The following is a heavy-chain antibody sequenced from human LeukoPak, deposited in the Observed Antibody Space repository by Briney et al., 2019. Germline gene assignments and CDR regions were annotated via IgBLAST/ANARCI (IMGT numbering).Heavy chain of an antibody. V-gene: IGHV3-21*04. CDR2: LSTSSSYI. Sequence: PGGSLRLSCAASGFTFSSYSMNWVRQAPGKGLEWVSSLSTSSSYIYYADSVKGRFTISRDNAKNSLYLQMNSLRAEDTAVYYCAKPAISSRGWYYDYWGQGTLVTVSS. D-gene: IGHD6-19*01. CDR1: GFTFSSYS. CDR3: AKPAISSRGWYYDY. J-gene: IGHJ4*02.